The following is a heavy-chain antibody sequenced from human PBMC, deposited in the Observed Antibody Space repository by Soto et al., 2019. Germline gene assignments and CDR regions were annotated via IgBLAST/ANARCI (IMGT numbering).Heavy chain of an antibody. D-gene: IGHD2-8*01. CDR2: ISGPSIYI. CDR3: ARGFRNGFNV. J-gene: IGHJ6*02. CDR1: GFTFSGYN. V-gene: IGHV3-21*01. Sequence: EVQLVESGGGLVKPGGSLRLSCVASGFTFSGYNINWVRQAPGKGLEWVSYISGPSIYIYYADSVKGRFTISRDNAKSAVYLQMNSLRAEDTAVYYCARGFRNGFNVWGHGTTVSVSS.